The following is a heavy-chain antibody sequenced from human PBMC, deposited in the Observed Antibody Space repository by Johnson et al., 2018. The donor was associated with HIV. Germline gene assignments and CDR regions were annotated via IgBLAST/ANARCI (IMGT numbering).Heavy chain of an antibody. CDR2: ITYDGVNN. CDR1: GFTFSSYD. D-gene: IGHD2-15*01. Sequence: QVQLVESGGGVVQPGGSLRLSCAASGFTFSSYDMHWVRQAPGKGLEWVAVITYDGVNNNYADSVKGRFTISRDNSKNTLYLQMNSLRAEDAAVYYCATDPEGRRAFDIWGQGTMVTVSS. J-gene: IGHJ3*02. V-gene: IGHV3-33*08. CDR3: ATDPEGRRAFDI.